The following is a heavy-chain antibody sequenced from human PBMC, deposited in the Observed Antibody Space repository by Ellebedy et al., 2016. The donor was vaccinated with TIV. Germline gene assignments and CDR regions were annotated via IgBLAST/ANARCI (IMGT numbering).Heavy chain of an antibody. V-gene: IGHV3-23*01. J-gene: IGHJ4*02. CDR3: MSGHYSYS. Sequence: GGSLRLXXATSGFAFNNFFMSWVRQAPGKGLEWVSTISGAGDDTHLADSVKGRFIVSRDNSMNTLYLQMNRLRIQDTAVYHCMSGHYSYSWGPGTLVTVSS. CDR2: ISGAGDDT. CDR1: GFAFNNFF.